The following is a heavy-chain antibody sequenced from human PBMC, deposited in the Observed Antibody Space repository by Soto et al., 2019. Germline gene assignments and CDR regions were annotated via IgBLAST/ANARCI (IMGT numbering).Heavy chain of an antibody. CDR2: IYWDDDN. V-gene: IGHV2-5*02. CDR1: GFSLTTDGVG. CDR3: AHKVTADLTARIFDY. J-gene: IGHJ4*02. Sequence: QITLKESGPTLVQPTQTLTLTRTFSGFSLTTDGVGVGWIRQPPGKALEWLALIYWDDDNRYSPSLKSRVTFTKDTSKNQVVFTMANMDPVDTATYYCAHKVTADLTARIFDYWGQGTLVTVSS. D-gene: IGHD2-21*02.